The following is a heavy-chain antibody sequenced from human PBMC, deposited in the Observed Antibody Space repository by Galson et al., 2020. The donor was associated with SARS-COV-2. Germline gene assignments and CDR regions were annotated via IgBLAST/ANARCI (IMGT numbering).Heavy chain of an antibody. CDR2: ISYDGSNK. V-gene: IGHV3-30*18. J-gene: IGHJ5*02. D-gene: IGHD3-22*01. Sequence: GGSLRLSCAASGFTFSSYGMHWVRQAPGKGLEWVAVISYDGSNKYYADSVKGRFTISRDNSKNTLYLQMNSLRAEDTAVYYCAKGDLNPSGYYYDDWFDPWGQGTLVTVSS. CDR3: AKGDLNPSGYYYDDWFDP. CDR1: GFTFSSYG.